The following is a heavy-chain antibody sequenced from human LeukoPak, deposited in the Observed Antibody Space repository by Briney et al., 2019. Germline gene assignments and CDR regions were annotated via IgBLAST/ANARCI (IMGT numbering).Heavy chain of an antibody. CDR3: ARDRTTGADWYFDL. D-gene: IGHD4-17*01. CDR1: GGSFSGYY. Sequence: TSETLSLTCAVYGGSFSGYYWSWIRQPPGKGLEWIGEINHSGSTNYNPSLKSRVTISVDTSKNQFSLKLSSVTAADTAVYYCARDRTTGADWYFDLWGRGTLVTVSS. J-gene: IGHJ2*01. V-gene: IGHV4-34*01. CDR2: INHSGST.